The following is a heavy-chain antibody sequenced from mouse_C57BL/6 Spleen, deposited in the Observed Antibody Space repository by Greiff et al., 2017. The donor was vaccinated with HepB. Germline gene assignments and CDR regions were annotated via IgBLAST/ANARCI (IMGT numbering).Heavy chain of an antibody. Sequence: EVKLMESGGGLVQPGGSLSLSCAASGFTFTDYYMSWVRQPPGKALEWLGFIRNKANGYTTEYSASVKGRFTISRDNSQSILYLQMNALRAEDSATYYCARSLLRDDWGQGTTLTVSS. J-gene: IGHJ2*01. CDR1: GFTFTDYY. D-gene: IGHD1-2*01. CDR3: ARSLLRDD. CDR2: IRNKANGYTT. V-gene: IGHV7-3*01.